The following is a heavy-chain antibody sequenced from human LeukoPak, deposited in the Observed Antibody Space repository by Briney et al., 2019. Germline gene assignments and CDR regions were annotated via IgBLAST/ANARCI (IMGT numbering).Heavy chain of an antibody. CDR2: TYYRSKWYN. Sequence: SQTLSLTCAISGDSVSSRNAAWNWMRQSPSRGLEWLGRTYYRSKWYNDYAVSVKGRITINADTSKNQVSLQLNPVTPEDTAVYYCAREGVGVTMAHWGRGTLVTVSS. CDR3: AREGVGVTMAH. D-gene: IGHD1-26*01. J-gene: IGHJ4*02. CDR1: GDSVSSRNAA. V-gene: IGHV6-1*01.